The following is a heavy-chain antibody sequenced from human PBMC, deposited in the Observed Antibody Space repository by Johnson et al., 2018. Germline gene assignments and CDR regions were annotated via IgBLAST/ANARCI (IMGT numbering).Heavy chain of an antibody. CDR2: IKCDGSEK. V-gene: IGHV3-52*01. CDR1: GFTFSSSW. J-gene: IGHJ3*01. D-gene: IGHD4-17*01. Sequence: VQLVESGGGLVQPGGSLRLSCAASGFTFSSSWMHWVCQAPEKGLEWVADIKCDGSEKYYADSMKGRFTISRDYAQNFLHLEMKGQRPDLTVSANEQPESRGHGRLQLCGGLDTDYGHSFLALLSGGQGTMVTVSS. CDR3: QPESRGHGRLQLCGGLDTDYGHSFLALLS.